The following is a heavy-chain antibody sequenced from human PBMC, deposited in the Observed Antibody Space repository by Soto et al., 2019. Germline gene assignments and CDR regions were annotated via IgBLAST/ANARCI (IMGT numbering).Heavy chain of an antibody. V-gene: IGHV4-30-4*01. D-gene: IGHD2-15*01. CDR2: IYYSGST. CDR1: GGSISSGDYY. CDR3: ARDGWGYCSGGSCYSYP. Sequence: QVQLQESGPGLVKPSQTLSLTCTVSGGSISSGDYYWSWIRQPPGKGLEWIGYIYYSGSTYYNPSLKRRVTISVDTSKNQFSLKLSSVTAADTAVYYCARDGWGYCSGGSCYSYPWGQGTLVTVSS. J-gene: IGHJ5*02.